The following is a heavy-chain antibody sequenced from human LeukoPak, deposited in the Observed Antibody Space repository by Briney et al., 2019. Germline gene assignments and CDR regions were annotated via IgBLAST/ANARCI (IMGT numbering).Heavy chain of an antibody. CDR1: GFTFSNYA. J-gene: IGHJ6*03. CDR3: ARLPGYYYYYYYMDV. CDR2: ISSNSYI. V-gene: IGHV3-21*01. Sequence: GGSLRLSCVASGFTFSNYAMTWVRQAPGKGLEWVSGISSNSYIHYADSVKGRFTVSRDNAENSLYLQMNSLRAEDTVVYYCARLPGYYYYYYYMDVWGKGTTVTVSS.